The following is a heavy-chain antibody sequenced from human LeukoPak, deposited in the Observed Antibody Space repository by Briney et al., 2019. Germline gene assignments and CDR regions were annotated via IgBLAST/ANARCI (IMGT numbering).Heavy chain of an antibody. CDR1: GDSISSYY. CDR3: ARVYGGNSDWFDP. V-gene: IGHV4-59*01. J-gene: IGHJ5*02. Sequence: PSETLTLTCTASGDSISSYYWSWIRQPPGKGLEWIGNISNSGSTNSNPSLKSRVTISVDTSKNQFSLKLSSVTAADTAVYYCARVYGGNSDWFDPWGQGTLVTVSS. D-gene: IGHD4-23*01. CDR2: ISNSGST.